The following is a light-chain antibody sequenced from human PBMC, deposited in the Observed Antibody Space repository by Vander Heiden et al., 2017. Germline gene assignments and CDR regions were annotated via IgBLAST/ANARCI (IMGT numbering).Light chain of an antibody. CDR2: SNN. Sequence: QSVLTQPPSASGPPGPRVTIPCSGGSSNIGSNTVNWYQQLPGTAPKLLIYSNNQRPSGVPDRISGSKSGTSASLAISGLQSEDDADYYCAAWDDSLNGYVFGTGTKVTVL. CDR1: SSNIGSNT. J-gene: IGLJ1*01. V-gene: IGLV1-44*01. CDR3: AAWDDSLNGYV.